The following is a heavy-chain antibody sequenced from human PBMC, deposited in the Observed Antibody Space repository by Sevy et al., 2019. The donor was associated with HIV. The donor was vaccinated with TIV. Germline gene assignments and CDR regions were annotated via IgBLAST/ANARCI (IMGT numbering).Heavy chain of an antibody. Sequence: GGSLRLSCAASGFTFSTYWMSWFRQAPVKGLEWVANVNEDGTEKFYVDSVKGRFTMSRDNAKNSLYLQMNSLRAEDAAVYYCARDNATVSRRGLRYYYYGTDVWGQGTTVTVSS. D-gene: IGHD2-2*01. CDR1: GFTFSTYW. CDR3: ARDNATVSRRGLRYYYYGTDV. V-gene: IGHV3-7*01. CDR2: VNEDGTEK. J-gene: IGHJ6*02.